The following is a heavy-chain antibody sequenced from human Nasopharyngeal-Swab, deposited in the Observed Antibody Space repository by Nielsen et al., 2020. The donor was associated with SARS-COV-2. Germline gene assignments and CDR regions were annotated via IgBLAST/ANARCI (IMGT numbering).Heavy chain of an antibody. CDR1: GGTFSGYA. CDR2: VIPIFGTA. J-gene: IGHJ5*02. D-gene: IGHD2-15*01. Sequence: SVKVSCKASGGTFSGYAIGWVRQAPGQGLEWMGGVIPIFGTANYAQKFQGRVTITADKSTSTAYMELSSLRSEDTAVYYCARKKGYCSGGSCYNWFDPWGQGTLVTVSS. V-gene: IGHV1-69*06. CDR3: ARKKGYCSGGSCYNWFDP.